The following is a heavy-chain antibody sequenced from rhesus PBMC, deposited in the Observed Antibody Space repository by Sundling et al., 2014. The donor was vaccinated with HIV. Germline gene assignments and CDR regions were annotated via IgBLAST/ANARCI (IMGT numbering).Heavy chain of an antibody. J-gene: IGHJ4*01. Sequence: QVQLQESGPGVVKPSETLSLTCAVSGGSISDNYRWSWIRQTPGKGLEWIGYIYGSTTSSNYNPSLKSRVTISKDTSKNQFSLNLRSVTAADTAVYYCASNEYYSGSSYHSDQWGQGVLVTVSS. CDR3: ASNEYYSGSSYHSDQ. V-gene: IGHV4S10*01. CDR2: IYGSTTSS. D-gene: IGHD3-16*01. CDR1: GGSISDNYR.